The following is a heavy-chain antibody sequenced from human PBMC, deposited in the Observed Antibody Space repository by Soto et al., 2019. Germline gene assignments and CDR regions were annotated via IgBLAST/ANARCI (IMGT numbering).Heavy chain of an antibody. J-gene: IGHJ4*02. CDR3: ARPNYYDGSGYYGSIDY. CDR1: GGSISSSSYY. CDR2: IYYSGST. D-gene: IGHD3-22*01. Sequence: SETLSLTCTVSGGSISSSSYYWGWIRQPPGKGLEWIGSIYYSGSTYYNPSLKSRVTISVDTSKNQFSLKLSSVTAADTAVYYCARPNYYDGSGYYGSIDYWGQGTLVTVSS. V-gene: IGHV4-39*01.